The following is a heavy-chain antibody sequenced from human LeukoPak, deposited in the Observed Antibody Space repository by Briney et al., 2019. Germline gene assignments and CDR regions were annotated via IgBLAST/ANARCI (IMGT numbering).Heavy chain of an antibody. CDR2: INHSGST. V-gene: IGHV4-34*01. Sequence: ASETLSLTCAVYGGSFSGYYWSWIRQPPGKGLDLIGEINHSGSTNYTPSLKSRVTISVDTSKNQFSLKLSSVTAADTAVYYCARGYGSGSYYFWTGARDFDYWGQGTLVTVSS. D-gene: IGHD3-10*01. CDR1: GGSFSGYY. CDR3: ARGYGSGSYYFWTGARDFDY. J-gene: IGHJ4*02.